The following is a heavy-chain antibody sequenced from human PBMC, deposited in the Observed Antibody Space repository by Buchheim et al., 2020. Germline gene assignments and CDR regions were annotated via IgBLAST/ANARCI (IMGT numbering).Heavy chain of an antibody. J-gene: IGHJ6*02. V-gene: IGHV4-34*01. CDR3: ARGTGQIVYFYGMDV. CDR2: FTYDGRT. Sequence: QVLLQQGGARLLKPSETLSLTCDVSDGSFSSFYWTWIRQPPGKGLEWIGEFTYDGRTNYSPSLKSRVIISLDRSRNQFSLNLRSVTAADTGVYYCARGTGQIVYFYGMDVWGQGTT. CDR1: DGSFSSFY. D-gene: IGHD2-21*01.